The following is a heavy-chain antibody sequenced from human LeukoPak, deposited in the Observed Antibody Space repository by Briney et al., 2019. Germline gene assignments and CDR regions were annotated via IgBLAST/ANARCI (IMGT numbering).Heavy chain of an antibody. CDR1: GFTFSNYW. J-gene: IGHJ4*02. CDR3: ARNKGGFDS. Sequence: GGSLRLSCAASGFTFSNYWMSWVRQAPGKGLEWVATIKLDGSEKYYVDSVKGRFTISGDNARESLYLQMNSLRAEDTAVYYCARNKGGFDSWGQGTLVTVSS. D-gene: IGHD1/OR15-1a*01. CDR2: IKLDGSEK. V-gene: IGHV3-7*01.